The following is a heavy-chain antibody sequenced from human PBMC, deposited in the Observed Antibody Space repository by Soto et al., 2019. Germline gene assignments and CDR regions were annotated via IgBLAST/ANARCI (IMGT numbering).Heavy chain of an antibody. CDR2: ISAYNGNT. Sequence: ASVKVSCKASGYTFTSYGISWVRQAPGQGLEWMGWISAYNGNTNYAQKLQGRGTMTTDTSTSTAYMELRSLRSDDTAVYYCAGDGHRGQTEYYYFFYMDVWGKGTTVTVSS. V-gene: IGHV1-18*01. CDR3: AGDGHRGQTEYYYFFYMDV. CDR1: GYTFTSYG. D-gene: IGHD2-21*01. J-gene: IGHJ6*03.